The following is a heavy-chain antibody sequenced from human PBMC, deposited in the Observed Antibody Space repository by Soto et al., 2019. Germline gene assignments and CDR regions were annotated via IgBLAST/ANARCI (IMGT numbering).Heavy chain of an antibody. Sequence: GGSLRLSCAASGFSFDPYWMHWVRQAPGQGPMWVSRIDYDGTTTNYADSVKGRFTISRDNAKSTLYLQMNSLRPEDTAVYYCTRGPRASSGGTGAYWGKGTLVTVSS. CDR3: TRGPRASSGGTGAY. CDR1: GFSFDPYW. J-gene: IGHJ1*01. V-gene: IGHV3-74*01. D-gene: IGHD2-2*01. CDR2: IDYDGTTT.